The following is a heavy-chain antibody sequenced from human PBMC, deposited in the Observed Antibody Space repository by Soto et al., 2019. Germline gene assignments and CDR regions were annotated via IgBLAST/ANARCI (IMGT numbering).Heavy chain of an antibody. Sequence: GASVKVSCKASGYTFTGYYMHWVRQAPGQGLEWMGWINPNSGGTNYAQKFQGRVTMTRDTSISTAYMELSRLRSDDTAVYYCARILSYDFWSGSRDCSGGSCYSHWGQGTLVTVSS. CDR2: INPNSGGT. CDR3: ARILSYDFWSGSRDCSGGSCYSH. CDR1: GYTFTGYY. D-gene: IGHD2-15*01. J-gene: IGHJ4*02. V-gene: IGHV1-2*02.